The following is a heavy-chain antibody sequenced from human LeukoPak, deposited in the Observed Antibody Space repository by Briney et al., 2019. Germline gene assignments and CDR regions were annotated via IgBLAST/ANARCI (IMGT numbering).Heavy chain of an antibody. D-gene: IGHD3/OR15-3a*01. V-gene: IGHV3-30*03. CDR1: GFTFSSYG. J-gene: IGHJ4*02. Sequence: GGSLRLSCAASGFTFSSYGMHWVRQAPGKGLEWVAVISYDGSNKYYADSVKGRFTISRDNSKNTLYLQMNSLRAEDTAVYYCARGKDWSDTNFDYWGQGTLVTVSS. CDR3: ARGKDWSDTNFDY. CDR2: ISYDGSNK.